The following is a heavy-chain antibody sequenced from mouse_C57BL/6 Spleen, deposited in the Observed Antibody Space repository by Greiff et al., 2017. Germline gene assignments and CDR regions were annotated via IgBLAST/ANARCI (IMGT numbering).Heavy chain of an antibody. V-gene: IGHV1-72*01. D-gene: IGHD1-1*01. Sequence: VQLQQSGAELVKPGASVKLSCKASGYTFTSYWMHWVKQRPGRGLEWIGRIDPNSGGTKYNEKFKSKATLTVDKPSSTAYMQLSSLTSEDSAVYYCARNYYGSSYVDYFDYWGQGTTLTVSS. J-gene: IGHJ2*01. CDR1: GYTFTSYW. CDR3: ARNYYGSSYVDYFDY. CDR2: IDPNSGGT.